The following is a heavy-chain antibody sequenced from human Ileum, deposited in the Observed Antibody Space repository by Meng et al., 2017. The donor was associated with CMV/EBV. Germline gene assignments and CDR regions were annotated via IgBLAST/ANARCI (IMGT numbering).Heavy chain of an antibody. CDR2: IRSKANSYAT. V-gene: IGHV3-73*01. Sequence: GGSLRLSCAASGFTFSGSAMHWVRQASGKGLEWVGRIRSKANSYATAYAASVKGRFTISRDDSKNTAYLQMNSLKTEDTAVYYCTRLNDADCSSTSCETSYYYYGMDVWGQGTTVTVSS. CDR3: TRLNDADCSSTSCETSYYYYGMDV. J-gene: IGHJ6*02. CDR1: GFTFSGSA. D-gene: IGHD2-2*01.